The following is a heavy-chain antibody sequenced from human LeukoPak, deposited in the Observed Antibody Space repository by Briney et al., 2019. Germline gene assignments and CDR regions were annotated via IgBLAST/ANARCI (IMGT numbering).Heavy chain of an antibody. Sequence: SETLSLTCTASGGSISSYYWSWIRQPPGKGLEWIGYIYYSGSTNYNPSLKSRVTISVDTSKNQFSLKLSSVTAADTAVYYCARTNAYYYDSSGYPLFDYWGQGTLVTVSS. CDR2: IYYSGST. CDR1: GGSISSYY. J-gene: IGHJ4*02. D-gene: IGHD3-22*01. V-gene: IGHV4-59*01. CDR3: ARTNAYYYDSSGYPLFDY.